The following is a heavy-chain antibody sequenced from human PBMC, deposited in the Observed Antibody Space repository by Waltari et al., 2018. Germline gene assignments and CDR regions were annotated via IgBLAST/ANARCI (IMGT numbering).Heavy chain of an antibody. CDR2: ITTGGGT. J-gene: IGHJ6*02. CDR3: AKVIAVAGIIYYGMDV. CDR1: GFTFSSYA. D-gene: IGHD6-19*01. Sequence: EVQLVETGGDLVQPGGPLRLSCAASGFTFSSYAMSWVRQAPGKGLEWVSVITTGGGTYYADSVKGRFIISRDNSKNTLYLQIHSLRAEDTAVYYCAKVIAVAGIIYYGMDVWGQGTTVTVSS. V-gene: IGHV3-23*04.